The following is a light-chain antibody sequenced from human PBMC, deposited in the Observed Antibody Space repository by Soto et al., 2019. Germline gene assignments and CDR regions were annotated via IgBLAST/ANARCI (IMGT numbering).Light chain of an antibody. CDR2: GAS. CDR1: QSVSRN. V-gene: IGKV3-15*01. Sequence: EIVMTQSPATLSVSPGERATLSCRASQSVSRNLAWYQQKPGQAPRLLIYGASTRATGIPARFSGSGSGTEFTLTISSLQSEDFALYYCQQYDNWPPWTFGQGTKVEIK. J-gene: IGKJ1*01. CDR3: QQYDNWPPWT.